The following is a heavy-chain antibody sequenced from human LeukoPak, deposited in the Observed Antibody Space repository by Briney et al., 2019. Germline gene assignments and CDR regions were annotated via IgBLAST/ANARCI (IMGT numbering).Heavy chain of an antibody. CDR1: GGSISTYY. J-gene: IGHJ6*03. Sequence: SETLSLTCTVPGGSISTYYWTWIRQPPGKGLEWIGNIYYSGSTNYNPSLKSRVTISLDTSKNQFSLKLTSVTAADTAVYYCARAVEATQGGHYYYYYMDVWGKGATVTVSS. D-gene: IGHD1-26*01. CDR3: ARAVEATQGGHYYYYYMDV. V-gene: IGHV4-59*01. CDR2: IYYSGST.